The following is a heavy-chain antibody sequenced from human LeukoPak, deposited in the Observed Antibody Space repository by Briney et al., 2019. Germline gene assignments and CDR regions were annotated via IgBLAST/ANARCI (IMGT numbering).Heavy chain of an antibody. V-gene: IGHV3-48*04. Sequence: GGSLRLSCAASGFTFNNYNMNWVRQAPGKGLEWVSYISSSGSTIYYADSVKGRFTISRDNAKNSLYLQMNSLRAEDTAVYYCAREGMVATLNYYYYYMDVWGKGTTVTISS. CDR3: AREGMVATLNYYYYYMDV. CDR2: ISSSGSTI. D-gene: IGHD5-12*01. CDR1: GFTFNNYN. J-gene: IGHJ6*03.